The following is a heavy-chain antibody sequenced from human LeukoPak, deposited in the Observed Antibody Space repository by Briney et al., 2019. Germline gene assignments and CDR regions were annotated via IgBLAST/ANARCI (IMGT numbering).Heavy chain of an antibody. V-gene: IGHV1-8*01. Sequence: ASVKVSCKASGYTFTSYDINWVRQATGQGLEWMGWMNPNSGHTGYAQKFQGRVTMTRNTSISTAYMEVSRLRSDDTAVYYCARDRGASSGQIDYWGQGTLVTVSS. CDR2: MNPNSGHT. CDR1: GYTFTSYD. CDR3: ARDRGASSGQIDY. J-gene: IGHJ4*02. D-gene: IGHD6-19*01.